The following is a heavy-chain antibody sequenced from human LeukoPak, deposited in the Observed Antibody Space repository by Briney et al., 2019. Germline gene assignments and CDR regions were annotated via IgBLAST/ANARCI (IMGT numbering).Heavy chain of an antibody. J-gene: IGHJ3*01. CDR2: IYYSGST. CDR1: GGSISSSSYY. V-gene: IGHV4-39*07. Sequence: PSETLSLTCTVSGGSISSSSYYWGWIRQPPGKGLEWIGSIYYSGSTYYNPSLKSRVTISVDTSKNQFSLKLSSVTAADAAVYFCARDPTTVTKGMDLWGQGTMVSVSS. CDR3: ARDPTTVTKGMDL. D-gene: IGHD4-17*01.